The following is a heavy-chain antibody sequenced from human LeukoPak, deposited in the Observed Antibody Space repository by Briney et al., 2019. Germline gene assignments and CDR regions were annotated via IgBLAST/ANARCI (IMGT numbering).Heavy chain of an antibody. CDR1: GFIFSAYA. V-gene: IGHV3-33*01. Sequence: PGGSLRLSCATSGFIFSAYAIHWVRQAPGKGLEWVAVIRPEGNDKYYSDSMRGRVTISRDYYTNTVYLQMNSLRAEDTAVYYCARWCPIEAGALDYWGQGTLVTVSS. D-gene: IGHD6-13*01. J-gene: IGHJ4*02. CDR3: ARWCPIEAGALDY. CDR2: IRPEGNDK.